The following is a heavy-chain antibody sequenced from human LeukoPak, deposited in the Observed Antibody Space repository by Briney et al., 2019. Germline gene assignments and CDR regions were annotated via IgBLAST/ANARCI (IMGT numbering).Heavy chain of an antibody. V-gene: IGHV3-7*01. CDR1: GFTFSSYW. Sequence: GGSLRLSCAASGFTFSSYWMSWVRQAPGKGLELVANIKQDGSEKYYVDSVKGRFTISRDNAKNSLYLQMNSLRAEDTAVYYCARDRVSSGWDHDYWGQGTLVTVSS. D-gene: IGHD6-19*01. CDR2: IKQDGSEK. CDR3: ARDRVSSGWDHDY. J-gene: IGHJ4*02.